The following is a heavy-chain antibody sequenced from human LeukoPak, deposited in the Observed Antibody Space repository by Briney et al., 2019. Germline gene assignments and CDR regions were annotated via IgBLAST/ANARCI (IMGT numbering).Heavy chain of an antibody. V-gene: IGHV4-30-4*08. CDR2: IYYSGST. CDR3: ARDQGTYYDFWSGYYGLDAFDI. J-gene: IGHJ3*02. CDR1: GGSISSGGYY. Sequence: SETLSLTCTVSGGSISSGGYYWSWIRQPPGKGLEWIGYIYYSGSTYYNPSLKSRVTISVDTSKNQFSLKLSSVTAADTAVYYCARDQGTYYDFWSGYYGLDAFDIWGQGTMVTVSS. D-gene: IGHD3-3*01.